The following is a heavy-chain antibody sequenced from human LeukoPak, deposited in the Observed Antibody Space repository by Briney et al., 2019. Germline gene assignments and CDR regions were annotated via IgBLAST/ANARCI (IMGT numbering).Heavy chain of an antibody. J-gene: IGHJ5*02. CDR3: ARGAYCSGGSCYPTVYGNWFDP. Sequence: ASVKVSCKTSGYTFTSYGISWGGQAPGQGLEWMGWISAYNGNTNYAQKFQGRVTITADKSTSTAYMELSSLRSEDTAVYHCARGAYCSGGSCYPTVYGNWFDPWGQGTLVTVSS. D-gene: IGHD2-15*01. V-gene: IGHV1-18*01. CDR2: ISAYNGNT. CDR1: GYTFTSYG.